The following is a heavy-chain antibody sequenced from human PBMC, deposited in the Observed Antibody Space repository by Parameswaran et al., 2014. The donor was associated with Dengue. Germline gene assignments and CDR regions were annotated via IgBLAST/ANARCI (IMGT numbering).Heavy chain of an antibody. D-gene: IGHD6-19*01. Sequence: SWVRQAPGQGLEWMGWISAYNGNTNYAQKLQGRVTMTTDTSTSTAYMELRSLRSDDTAVYYCARGSIAVAEGGYNWFDPWGQGTLVTVSS. V-gene: IGHV1-18*01. CDR2: ISAYNGNT. CDR3: ARGSIAVAEGGYNWFDP. J-gene: IGHJ5*02.